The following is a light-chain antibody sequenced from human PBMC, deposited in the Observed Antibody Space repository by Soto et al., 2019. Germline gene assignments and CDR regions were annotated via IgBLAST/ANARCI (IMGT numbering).Light chain of an antibody. Sequence: EIVLTQSPATLSLSPGDRATLSCRASQSVRSSLAWYQQRPGQAPRLLIYDATNRATGIPARFSGSGSGTDFTLTISSLEPEDFAVYYCQQRSNWPPTFGQGTKVEIK. CDR1: QSVRSS. CDR2: DAT. CDR3: QQRSNWPPT. J-gene: IGKJ2*01. V-gene: IGKV3-11*01.